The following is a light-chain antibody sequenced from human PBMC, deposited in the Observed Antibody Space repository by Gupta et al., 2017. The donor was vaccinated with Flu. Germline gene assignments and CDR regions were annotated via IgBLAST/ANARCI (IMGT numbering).Light chain of an antibody. CDR3: SSYRASTTQSV. Sequence: SALTQPASESGSLGQSITTSCTVTSIDVGGNNYVSWYQQHPGKAPKLLIYEVINRPSGISNRCSGSKSANTASLTISGLQADGEADYYCSSYRASTTQSVFGPGTRVTVL. CDR2: EVI. CDR1: SIDVGGNNY. J-gene: IGLJ1*01. V-gene: IGLV2-14*03.